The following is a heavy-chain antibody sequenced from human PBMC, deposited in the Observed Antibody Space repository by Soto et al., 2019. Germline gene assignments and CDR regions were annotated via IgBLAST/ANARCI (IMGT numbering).Heavy chain of an antibody. CDR2: ISGSGGST. Sequence: GGSLRLSCAASGLTFNSYAMSWVRQAPGKGLEWVSAISGSGGSTHYADSVKGRFTISSDNSKNTLYLQMNGLRADDTAVYYCAKEYSTSFDYWGQGTPVTVSS. J-gene: IGHJ4*02. CDR3: AKEYSTSFDY. CDR1: GLTFNSYA. D-gene: IGHD6-6*01. V-gene: IGHV3-23*01.